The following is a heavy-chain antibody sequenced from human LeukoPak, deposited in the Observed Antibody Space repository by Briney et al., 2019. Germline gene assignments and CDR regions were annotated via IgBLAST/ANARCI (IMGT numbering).Heavy chain of an antibody. CDR2: ISGNSDSI. Sequence: GGSLRLSCAASGFTFGSYSMSWVRQAPTKGLEWVSAISGNSDSIYYADSVKGRFTISRDNSKNTLYLQMNSLGAEDAAIYYCARDSPVLAFWGQGILVTVSS. CDR1: GFTFGSYS. V-gene: IGHV3-23*01. CDR3: ARDSPVLAF. D-gene: IGHD2/OR15-2a*01. J-gene: IGHJ4*02.